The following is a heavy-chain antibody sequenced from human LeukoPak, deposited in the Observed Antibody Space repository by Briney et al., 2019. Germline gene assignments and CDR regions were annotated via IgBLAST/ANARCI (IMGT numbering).Heavy chain of an antibody. CDR3: AKDLAHVDTAMGPL. CDR2: ISYDGSNK. Sequence: GGSLRLSCAASGFTFSSYGMHWVRQAPGKGLEWVAVISYDGSNKYYADSVKGRFTISRDNSKNTLYLQMNSLRAEDTAVYYCAKDLAHVDTAMGPLWGQGTLVTVSS. V-gene: IGHV3-30*18. CDR1: GFTFSSYG. J-gene: IGHJ4*02. D-gene: IGHD5-18*01.